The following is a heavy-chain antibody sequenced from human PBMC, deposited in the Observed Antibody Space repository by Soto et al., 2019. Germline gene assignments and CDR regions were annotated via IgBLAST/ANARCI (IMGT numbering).Heavy chain of an antibody. CDR3: ARSPGYRGYDSVLFFDY. CDR1: GGSISSYY. J-gene: IGHJ4*02. Sequence: SETLSLTCTVSGGSISSYYWSWIRQPPGNGLEWIGYIYYSGSTNYNPSLKSRVTISVDTSKNQFSLKLSSVTSADTAVYYCARSPGYRGYDSVLFFDYWGQGTLVTVSS. V-gene: IGHV4-59*01. D-gene: IGHD5-12*01. CDR2: IYYSGST.